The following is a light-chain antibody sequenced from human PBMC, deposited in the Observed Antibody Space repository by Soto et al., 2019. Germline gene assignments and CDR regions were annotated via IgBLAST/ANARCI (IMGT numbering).Light chain of an antibody. J-gene: IGKJ1*01. V-gene: IGKV3-15*01. Sequence: ERVMTQSPATLSVSPGERATLSCRSSQTVSRNLAWYQQKPGQAPRLLFYGASTRATDIPARFSGSGSGTEFTLTISSLQSEDFAVYYCQHYYNWPRTFGQGTKVDIK. CDR3: QHYYNWPRT. CDR2: GAS. CDR1: QTVSRN.